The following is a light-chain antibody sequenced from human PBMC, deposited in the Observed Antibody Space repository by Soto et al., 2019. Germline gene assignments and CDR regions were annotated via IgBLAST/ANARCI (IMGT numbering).Light chain of an antibody. CDR1: QSISSW. CDR3: QQYNSYSLT. V-gene: IGKV1-5*03. J-gene: IGKJ4*01. CDR2: KAS. Sequence: DIQMTQSPSTLSASVGDRVTITCRASQSISSWLAWYQQKPVKAPKLLIYKASSLESRVPSRFSGSGSGTEFTLTISSLQPDDFATYYCQQYNSYSLTFGGGTKVEIK.